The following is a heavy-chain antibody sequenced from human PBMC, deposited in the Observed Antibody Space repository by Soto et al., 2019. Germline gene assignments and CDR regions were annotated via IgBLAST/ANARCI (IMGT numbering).Heavy chain of an antibody. CDR2: IYYSGST. J-gene: IGHJ4*02. D-gene: IGHD5-18*01. Sequence: SETLSLTCTVSGGSISSSSYYWGWIRQPPGKGLEWIGSIYYSGSTYYNPSLKSRVTISVDTSKNQFSLKLSSVTAADTAVYYCARHDRRRGYGYGYLHNFDYWGQGTLVTVSS. V-gene: IGHV4-39*01. CDR1: GGSISSSSYY. CDR3: ARHDRRRGYGYGYLHNFDY.